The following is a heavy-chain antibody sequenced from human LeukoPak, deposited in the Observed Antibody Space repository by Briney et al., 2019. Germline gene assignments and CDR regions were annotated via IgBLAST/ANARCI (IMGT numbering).Heavy chain of an antibody. J-gene: IGHJ3*02. CDR2: IYPGDSDT. CDR3: ARTVVTAIRNDAFDI. Sequence: GESLKISCKGSGYSFTNYWIGWVRQMPGKGLEWMGIIYPGDSDTRYRPSFQGQVTISADKSISTAYLQWSSLKASDTAMYYCARTVVTAIRNDAFDIWGQGTMVTVSS. CDR1: GYSFTNYW. V-gene: IGHV5-51*01. D-gene: IGHD2-21*02.